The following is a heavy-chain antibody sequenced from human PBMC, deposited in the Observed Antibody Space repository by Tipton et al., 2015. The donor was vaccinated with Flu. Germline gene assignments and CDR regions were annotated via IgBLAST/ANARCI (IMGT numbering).Heavy chain of an antibody. CDR3: ARSDRYCTNGVCYTGYYGMDV. CDR1: GYTFTSYG. J-gene: IGHJ6*02. Sequence: QLVQSGAEVKKPGASVKVSCKASGYTFTSYGISWVRQASGQGLEWMGWISAYNGNTNYAQKLQGRVTMTTDTSTSTAYMELRSLRSDDTAVYYCARSDRYCTNGVCYTGYYGMDVWGQGTTVTVSS. V-gene: IGHV1-18*01. CDR2: ISAYNGNT. D-gene: IGHD2-8*01.